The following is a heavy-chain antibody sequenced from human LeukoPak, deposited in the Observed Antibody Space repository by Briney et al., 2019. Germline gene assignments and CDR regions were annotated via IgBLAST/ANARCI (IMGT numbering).Heavy chain of an antibody. J-gene: IGHJ3*02. CDR2: IWYDGSNK. CDR3: ARGAAPHDAFDI. V-gene: IGHV3-33*01. CDR1: GYSFTSYW. D-gene: IGHD1-26*01. Sequence: GESLKISCKGSGYSFTSYWIGWVRQAPGKGLEWVAVIWYDGSNKYYADSVKGRFTISRDNSKNTLYLQMNSLRAEDTAVYYCARGAAPHDAFDIWGQGTMVTVSS.